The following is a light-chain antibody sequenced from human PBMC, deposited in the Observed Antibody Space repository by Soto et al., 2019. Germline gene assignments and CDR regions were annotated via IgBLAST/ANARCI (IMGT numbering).Light chain of an antibody. Sequence: EIVLTQSPGTLSLSPGERATLSCRASQSVSSSYLAWYQQKPGQAPRLLIYGASSRATGIPDRFSGSGSGTDFTLTISRLEPEDFAVYYCHLYGTSPQWTFGQGTKVEIK. CDR1: QSVSSSY. J-gene: IGKJ1*01. CDR2: GAS. V-gene: IGKV3-20*01. CDR3: HLYGTSPQWT.